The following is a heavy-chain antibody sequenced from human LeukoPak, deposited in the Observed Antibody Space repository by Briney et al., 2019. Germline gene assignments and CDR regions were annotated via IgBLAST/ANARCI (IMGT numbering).Heavy chain of an antibody. J-gene: IGHJ5*02. CDR2: IYYSGST. V-gene: IGHV4-31*03. CDR3: ARGRVHDLLFDWFDP. D-gene: IGHD2-21*01. CDR1: VGSISGSGYY. Sequence: SQTLSLTCTVSVGSISGSGYYWSWIRQHPGKGLEWIGYIYYSGSTYYNPSLKSRVTISVDTSKNQFSLKLTSVTAADTAVYYCARGRVHDLLFDWFDPWGQGTLVTVSS.